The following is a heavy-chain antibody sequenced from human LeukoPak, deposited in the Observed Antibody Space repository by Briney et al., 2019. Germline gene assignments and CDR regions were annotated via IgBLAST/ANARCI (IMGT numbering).Heavy chain of an antibody. Sequence: ASVKVSCKASGYTFTSYDINWVRQATGQGLEWMGWMNPNSGNTGYAQKFQGRVTMTRNTSISTAYMELSSLRSEDTAVYYCAYRHSSSWYELDYWGQGTLVTVSS. J-gene: IGHJ4*02. CDR1: GYTFTSYD. CDR3: AYRHSSSWYELDY. CDR2: MNPNSGNT. V-gene: IGHV1-8*01. D-gene: IGHD6-13*01.